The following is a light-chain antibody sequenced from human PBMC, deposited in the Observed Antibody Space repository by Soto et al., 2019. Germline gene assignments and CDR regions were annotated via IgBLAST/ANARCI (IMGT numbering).Light chain of an antibody. Sequence: DIQMTQSPSSLSASVGDRVTITCRASQSISSYLNWYQQKPGKAPKLLIYAASSLQSGVPSRFSASGSGTDFTLTISSLQPEDSATYCCQQSYTTPYTFGQGTKLEIK. CDR1: QSISSY. J-gene: IGKJ2*01. V-gene: IGKV1-39*01. CDR2: AAS. CDR3: QQSYTTPYT.